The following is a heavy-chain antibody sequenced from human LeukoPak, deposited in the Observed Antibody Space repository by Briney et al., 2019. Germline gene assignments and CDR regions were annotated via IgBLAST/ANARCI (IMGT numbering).Heavy chain of an antibody. J-gene: IGHJ2*01. CDR1: DDSFSSHY. Sequence: SETLSLTCAVSDDSFSSHYWTWIRQPPGKGLEWIGYISYIGSTNYNPSLKSRVTMSVDTSKNQFSLTLSSVTAADTAVYYCARSPSWYFDLWGRGTLVTVSS. V-gene: IGHV4-59*11. CDR3: ARSPSWYFDL. CDR2: ISYIGST.